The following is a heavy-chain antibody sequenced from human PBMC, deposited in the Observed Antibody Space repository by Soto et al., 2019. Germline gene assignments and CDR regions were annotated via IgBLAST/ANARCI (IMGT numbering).Heavy chain of an antibody. CDR1: GFTFSSYW. D-gene: IGHD4-4*01. CDR2: IKQDGSEK. CDR3: ARLRSSHDYSNYWSPGTMDV. V-gene: IGHV3-7*01. Sequence: GGSLRLSCAASGFTFSSYWMSWVRQAPGKGLEWVANIKQDGSEKYYVDSVKGRFTISRDNAKNSLDLQMNSLRAEDTAVYYCARLRSSHDYSNYWSPGTMDVWGKGTTVTVSS. J-gene: IGHJ6*03.